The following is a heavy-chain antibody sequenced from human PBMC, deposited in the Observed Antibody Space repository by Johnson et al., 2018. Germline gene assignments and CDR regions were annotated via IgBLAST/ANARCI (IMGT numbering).Heavy chain of an antibody. J-gene: IGHJ1*01. Sequence: VQLVESGGGLVQPGGSLRLSCAASGFTFSSYAMSWVRQAPGKGLEWVSAISGSGGSTYYADSVKGRFTISRENSKNTLYLQMNSLRAEDTAVYYCTKPPVGWLGEGAEYFQHWGQGTLVTVSS. D-gene: IGHD3-3*01. CDR2: ISGSGGST. V-gene: IGHV3-23*04. CDR3: TKPPVGWLGEGAEYFQH. CDR1: GFTFSSYA.